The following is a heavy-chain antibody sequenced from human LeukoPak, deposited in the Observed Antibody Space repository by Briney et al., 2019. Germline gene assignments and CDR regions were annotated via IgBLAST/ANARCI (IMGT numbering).Heavy chain of an antibody. CDR1: GGTFSSYA. CDR3: AGRYCSSTSCYLGAFDI. J-gene: IGHJ3*02. CDR2: IIPIFGTA. V-gene: IGHV1-69*06. Sequence: SVKVSCKASGGTFSSYAISWVRQAPGQGLEWMGRIIPIFGTANYAQKFQGRVTITADKSTSTAYMELSSLRSEDTAVYYCAGRYCSSTSCYLGAFDIWGQGTMVTVSS. D-gene: IGHD2-2*01.